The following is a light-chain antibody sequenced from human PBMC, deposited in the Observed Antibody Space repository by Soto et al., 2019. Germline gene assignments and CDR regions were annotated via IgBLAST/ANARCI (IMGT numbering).Light chain of an antibody. Sequence: DIQMTQSPSSVSASIGDTVTITCRASQDINVYLNWCQQKPGEVPNLLIYSASTLHSGVPSRFTGSGSETDFTLTIRSLQPEDFATYYCQHGYVAPYSFGQGTKVDI. V-gene: IGKV1-39*01. J-gene: IGKJ2*03. CDR3: QHGYVAPYS. CDR2: SAS. CDR1: QDINVY.